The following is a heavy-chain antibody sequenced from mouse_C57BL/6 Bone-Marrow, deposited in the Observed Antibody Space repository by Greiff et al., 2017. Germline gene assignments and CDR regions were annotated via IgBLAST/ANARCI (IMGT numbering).Heavy chain of an antibody. Sequence: QVQLKQPGAELVKPGASVKMSCKASGYTFTSYWITWVKQRPGQGLEWIGDIYPGSGSTNYNEKFKSKATLTVDTSSSTAYMQLSSLTSEDSAVYYCARPYYYGSHWYFDVWGTGTTVTVSS. V-gene: IGHV1-55*01. CDR1: GYTFTSYW. CDR2: IYPGSGST. J-gene: IGHJ1*03. D-gene: IGHD1-1*01. CDR3: ARPYYYGSHWYFDV.